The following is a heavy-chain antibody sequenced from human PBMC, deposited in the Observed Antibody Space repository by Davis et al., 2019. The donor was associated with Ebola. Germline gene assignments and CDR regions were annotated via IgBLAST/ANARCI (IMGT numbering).Heavy chain of an antibody. V-gene: IGHV4-59*01. CDR3: AREGGNSYFDY. J-gene: IGHJ4*02. Sequence: SETLSLTCTVSGGSINSYYWSWIRQPPGKGLEWIGYIYYSGPTSYNPSLKSRVTISVDTSKNQFSLKLSSMTAADTAVYYCAREGGNSYFDYWGQGTLVTVSS. CDR1: GGSINSYY. CDR2: IYYSGPT. D-gene: IGHD4-23*01.